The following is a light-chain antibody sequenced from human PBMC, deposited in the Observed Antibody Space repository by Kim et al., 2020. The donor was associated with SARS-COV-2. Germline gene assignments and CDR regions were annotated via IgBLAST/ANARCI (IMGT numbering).Light chain of an antibody. J-gene: IGKJ1*01. CDR2: GAS. V-gene: IGKV3-20*01. CDR1: QSVSNSY. CDR3: QQYGSSPQT. Sequence: EIVLTQSPGTLSLAPGERATLSCRASQSVSNSYLAWYQQKPGQLPRLLIYGASSRATDSPDRFSGSESGTDFTLTISRLEPEDFAVYYCQQYGSSPQTFGQGTKVDIK.